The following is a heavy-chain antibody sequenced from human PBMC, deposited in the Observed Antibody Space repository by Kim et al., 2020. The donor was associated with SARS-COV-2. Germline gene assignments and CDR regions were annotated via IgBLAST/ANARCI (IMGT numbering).Heavy chain of an antibody. CDR2: IIPIFGTA. CDR1: GGTFSSYA. V-gene: IGHV1-69*13. Sequence: SVKVSCKASGGTFSSYAISWVRQAPGQGLEWMGGIIPIFGTANYAQKFQGRVTITADESTSTAYMELSSLRSEDTTVYYCAREAESRAHGEAPGGYFDYWGQGTLVTVSS. CDR3: AREAESRAHGEAPGGYFDY. D-gene: IGHD4-17*01. J-gene: IGHJ4*02.